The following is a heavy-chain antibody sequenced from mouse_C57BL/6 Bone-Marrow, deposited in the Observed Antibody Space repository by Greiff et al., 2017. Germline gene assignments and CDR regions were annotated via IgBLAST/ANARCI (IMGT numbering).Heavy chain of an antibody. J-gene: IGHJ1*03. CDR1: GYTFTSYW. CDR3: ARPYYSNYWYFDV. Sequence: QVQLQQPGAELVKPGASVTMSCKASGYTFTSYWITWVKQRPGQGLEWIGDIYPGSGSTNYNERFKSKATLTVDTSSSTAYMQLSSLTSEDSAVYYCARPYYSNYWYFDVWGTGTTVTVSS. CDR2: IYPGSGST. D-gene: IGHD2-5*01. V-gene: IGHV1-55*01.